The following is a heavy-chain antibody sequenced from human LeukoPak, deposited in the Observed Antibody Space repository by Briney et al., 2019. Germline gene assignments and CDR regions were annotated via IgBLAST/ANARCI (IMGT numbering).Heavy chain of an antibody. J-gene: IGHJ4*02. D-gene: IGHD1-1*01. V-gene: IGHV3-23*01. CDR1: GFTFNSYA. Sequence: PGGSLRLSCAASGFTFNSYAMSWVRQAPGKGLEWVSAISGSGGSTYYADSVKGRFTFSRDNSKNTLFLQMNSLRAEDTAVYYCAKGMSWNDVNYMDYWGQGTLVTVSS. CDR2: ISGSGGST. CDR3: AKGMSWNDVNYMDY.